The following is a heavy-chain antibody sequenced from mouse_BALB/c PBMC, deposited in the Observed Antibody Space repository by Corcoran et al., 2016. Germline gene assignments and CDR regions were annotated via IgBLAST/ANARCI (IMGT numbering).Heavy chain of an antibody. CDR1: GFNIKDTY. V-gene: IGHV14-3*02. Sequence: EVQLQQSGAELVKPGASVKLSCTASGFNIKDTYMHWVKQRPEQGLEWIGRIDPANGNTKYDPKFQGKATITADTSSNTAYLQLSSLTSEDTAVYYCARGGVRRFYAMDYWGQGTSVTVSP. CDR2: IDPANGNT. D-gene: IGHD2-14*01. J-gene: IGHJ4*01. CDR3: ARGGVRRFYAMDY.